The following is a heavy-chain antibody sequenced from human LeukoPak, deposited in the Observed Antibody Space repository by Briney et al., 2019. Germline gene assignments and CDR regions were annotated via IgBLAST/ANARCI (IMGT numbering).Heavy chain of an antibody. J-gene: IGHJ4*02. D-gene: IGHD3-10*01. Sequence: GGSLRLSCAASGLTVSRNYMSWVRQAPGKGLESVSVIYSGGSTYYADSVRGRFTISRDNSKNTPYLQMNSLRVEDTAVYYCARVGGHWGQGTLVTVSS. V-gene: IGHV3-53*01. CDR1: GLTVSRNY. CDR2: IYSGGST. CDR3: ARVGGH.